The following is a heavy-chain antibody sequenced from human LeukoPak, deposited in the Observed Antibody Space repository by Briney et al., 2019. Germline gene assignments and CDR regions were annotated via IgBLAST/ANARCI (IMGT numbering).Heavy chain of an antibody. CDR3: ARHGGSYFYY. Sequence: SETLSLTCTVSGGSISSYYWSWLRHAPGKGLECIGYIYYSGTTKYNPSLMTRVTISVNTSKNQFSLRLSSVAAADTEVYYCARHGGSYFYYWGQGTLVTVSS. D-gene: IGHD1-26*01. V-gene: IGHV4-59*08. CDR2: IYYSGTT. J-gene: IGHJ4*02. CDR1: GGSISSYY.